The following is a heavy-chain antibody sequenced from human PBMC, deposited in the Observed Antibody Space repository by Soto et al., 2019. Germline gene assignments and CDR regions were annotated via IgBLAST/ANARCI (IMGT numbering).Heavy chain of an antibody. Sequence: QVQLQESGPGLVKPSETLSLTCTVSGGSVSSGSYYWSWIRQPPGKGLEWIGYIYYSGSTNYNPSLKSRGSISVDTSKNQFALKLSYVPAADTAVYYCARAAIFGNSFDPWGQGTLVTVSS. J-gene: IGHJ5*02. CDR3: ARAAIFGNSFDP. D-gene: IGHD3-3*01. V-gene: IGHV4-61*01. CDR2: IYYSGST. CDR1: GGSVSSGSYY.